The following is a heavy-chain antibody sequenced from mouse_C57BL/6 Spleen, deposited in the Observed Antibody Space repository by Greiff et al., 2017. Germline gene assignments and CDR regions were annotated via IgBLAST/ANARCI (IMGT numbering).Heavy chain of an antibody. CDR2: INPYNGGT. D-gene: IGHD2-10*02. V-gene: IGHV1-19*01. CDR3: ARSGVPYGNYPYYFDY. J-gene: IGHJ2*01. Sequence: EVQLQQSGPVLVKPGASVKMSCKASGYTFTDYYMNWVKQSHGKSLEWIGVINPYNGGTSYNQKFKGKATLTVDKSSSTAYMELNSLTSEDSAVDYCARSGVPYGNYPYYFDYWGQGTTLTVSS. CDR1: GYTFTDYY.